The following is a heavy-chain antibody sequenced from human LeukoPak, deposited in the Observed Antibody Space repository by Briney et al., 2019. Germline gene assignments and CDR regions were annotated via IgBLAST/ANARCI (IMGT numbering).Heavy chain of an antibody. D-gene: IGHD1-26*01. V-gene: IGHV3-23*01. CDR2: ISGSGGST. Sequence: PGGSLRLSYAASGFTFSSYAMSWVRQAPGKGLEWVSAISGSGGSTYYADSVKGRFTISRDNSKNTLYLQMNSLRAEDTAVYYCAKDEIGSYYGYFDYWGQGTLVTVSS. CDR1: GFTFSSYA. J-gene: IGHJ4*02. CDR3: AKDEIGSYYGYFDY.